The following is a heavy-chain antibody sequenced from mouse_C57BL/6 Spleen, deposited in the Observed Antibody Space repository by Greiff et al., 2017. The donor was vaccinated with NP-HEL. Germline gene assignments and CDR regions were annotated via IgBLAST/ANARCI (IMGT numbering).Heavy chain of an antibody. J-gene: IGHJ1*03. CDR1: GYTFTSYW. D-gene: IGHD1-1*01. CDR3: ARSITTVADWYFDV. V-gene: IGHV1-72*01. CDR2: IDPNSGGT. Sequence: VQLQQSGAELVKPGASVKLSCKASGYTFTSYWMHWVKQRPGRGLEWIGRIDPNSGGTKYNEKFKRKATLTVDKPSSTAYMQLSSLTSEDSAVYYWARSITTVADWYFDVWGTGTTVTVSS.